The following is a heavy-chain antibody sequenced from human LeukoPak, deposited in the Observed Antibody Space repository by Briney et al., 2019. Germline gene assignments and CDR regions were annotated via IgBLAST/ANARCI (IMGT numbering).Heavy chain of an antibody. CDR1: GFTFSSYA. J-gene: IGHJ4*02. Sequence: GGSLRLSCAASGFTFSSYAMSWVRQAPGKGLEWVSAISGSGGTPYYADSVKGRFTISRGNSKNTLYLQMNSLRAEDTAVYYCISMSYSSSWDYWGQGTLVTVSS. CDR3: ISMSYSSSWDY. D-gene: IGHD6-13*01. CDR2: ISGSGGTP. V-gene: IGHV3-23*01.